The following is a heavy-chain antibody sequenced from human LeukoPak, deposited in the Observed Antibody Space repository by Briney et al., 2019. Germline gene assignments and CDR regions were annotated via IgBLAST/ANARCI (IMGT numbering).Heavy chain of an antibody. V-gene: IGHV3-33*08. CDR3: AREGGPCSSGWYTIIDY. J-gene: IGHJ4*02. CDR2: IWYDGSNK. D-gene: IGHD6-19*01. CDR1: GFTFSSYG. Sequence: GGSLRLSCAASGFTFSSYGMPWVRQAPGKGLEWVAVIWYDGSNKYYADSVKGRFTISRDNSKNTLYLQMNSLRAEDTAVYYCAREGGPCSSGWYTIIDYWGQGTLVTVSS.